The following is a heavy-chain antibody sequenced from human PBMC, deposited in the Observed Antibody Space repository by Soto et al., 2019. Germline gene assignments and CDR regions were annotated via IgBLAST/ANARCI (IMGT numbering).Heavy chain of an antibody. V-gene: IGHV3-30*18. J-gene: IGHJ4*02. CDR1: GFTFTSYG. CDR3: AKEGDFYDISTGYFGSKAYFDH. CDR2: ISSDGRNK. Sequence: PGGSLRLSCAASGFTFTSYGMHWVRQAPGKGLEWVAVISSDGRNKYYSDSVKGRFTIFRDVSKNTVFLHMDSLSAEDTAVYYCAKEGDFYDISTGYFGSKAYFDHWGQGTLVTVSS. D-gene: IGHD3-9*01.